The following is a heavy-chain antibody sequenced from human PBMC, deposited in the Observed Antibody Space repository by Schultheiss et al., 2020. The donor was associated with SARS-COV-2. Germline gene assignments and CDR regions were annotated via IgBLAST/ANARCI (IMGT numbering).Heavy chain of an antibody. V-gene: IGHV1-2*02. CDR1: GYTFTSYG. CDR3: ARDSGPLPNDYSNYFIPSYNWFDP. Sequence: ASVKVSCKASGYTFTSYGISWVRQAPGQGLEWMGWINPNSGGTNYAQKFQGRVTMTRDTSISTAYMELSRLRSDDTAVYYCARDSGPLPNDYSNYFIPSYNWFDPWGQGTLVTVSS. CDR2: INPNSGGT. D-gene: IGHD4-11*01. J-gene: IGHJ5*02.